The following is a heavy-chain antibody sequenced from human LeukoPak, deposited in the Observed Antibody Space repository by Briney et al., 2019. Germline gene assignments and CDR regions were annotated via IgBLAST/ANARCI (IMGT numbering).Heavy chain of an antibody. CDR1: GYTFTGRY. J-gene: IGHJ4*02. Sequence: ASVKVSCKTSGYTFTGRYVHWVRQAPGQGLEWMGWIYPNTGGTNYAQSFQGRVTVTSDTSISTVYVELTRLTFDDAAVYFCARDNNWAFDYWGQGTLVSVSS. V-gene: IGHV1-2*02. D-gene: IGHD1-1*01. CDR2: IYPNTGGT. CDR3: ARDNNWAFDY.